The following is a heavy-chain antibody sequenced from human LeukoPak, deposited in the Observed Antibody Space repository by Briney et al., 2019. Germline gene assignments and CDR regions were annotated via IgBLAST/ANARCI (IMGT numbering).Heavy chain of an antibody. Sequence: PADTVSLPCTVWCRSISSSSYYWGWIRQPPGKALEGIVSIYYSGSTYYNASLKSRYTISVHTSKNQSALKMSSLSGADTAVYYCGRGRRGSRGVDYWGQGTLVTVSS. CDR2: IYYSGST. J-gene: IGHJ4*02. CDR3: GRGRRGSRGVDY. D-gene: IGHD5-12*01. V-gene: IGHV4-39*01. CDR1: CRSISSSSYY.